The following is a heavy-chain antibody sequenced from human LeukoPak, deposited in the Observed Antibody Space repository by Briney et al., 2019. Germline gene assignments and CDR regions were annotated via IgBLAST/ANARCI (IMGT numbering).Heavy chain of an antibody. CDR1: GGSISSYY. V-gene: IGHV4-59*08. CDR3: ARAPGTTFDY. D-gene: IGHD4-17*01. CDR2: IYYSGST. Sequence: PSETLSLTCTVSGGSISSYYWSWIRQPPGKGLEWIGYIYYSGSTNYNPSPKSRVTISVDTSKNQFSLKLTSVTAADTAVYYCARAPGTTFDYWGHGNMVTVSS. J-gene: IGHJ4*01.